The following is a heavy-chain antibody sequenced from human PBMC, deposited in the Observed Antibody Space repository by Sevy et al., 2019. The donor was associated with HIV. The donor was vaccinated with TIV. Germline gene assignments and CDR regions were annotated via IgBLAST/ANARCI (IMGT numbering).Heavy chain of an antibody. CDR1: GGSISNSY. V-gene: IGHV4-59*12. CDR3: ARLKQQLAQNYFDP. Sequence: SETLSLTCTVSGGSISNSYWTWIRQPPGKGLEWIGYIYYSGSTDYNPSLKSRVTISVDTSKNQFSLKLRSVTAADTAVYYCARLKQQLAQNYFDPWGQGTLVTVSS. CDR2: IYYSGST. J-gene: IGHJ5*02. D-gene: IGHD6-13*01.